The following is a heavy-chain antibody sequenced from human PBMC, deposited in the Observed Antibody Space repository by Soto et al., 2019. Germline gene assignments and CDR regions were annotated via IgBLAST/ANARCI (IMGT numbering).Heavy chain of an antibody. CDR1: GFTFSRYS. D-gene: IGHD3-3*01. V-gene: IGHV3-21*01. J-gene: IGHJ5*02. Sequence: EVQLVESGGGVVQPGGSLRLSCAASGFTFSRYSMNWVRHAPGKGLEGVPSISSSSSYIYYADSVKGRFTISRDNAKSLLYLKMNSLRAEDTTVYYCAIDLRKAEYDFWSGYYDFGVSWFDPWGQGCLVCVSS. CDR3: AIDLRKAEYDFWSGYYDFGVSWFDP. CDR2: ISSSSSYI.